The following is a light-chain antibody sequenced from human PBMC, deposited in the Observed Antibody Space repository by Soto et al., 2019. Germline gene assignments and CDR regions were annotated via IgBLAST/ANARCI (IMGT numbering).Light chain of an antibody. V-gene: IGKV1-5*03. Sequence: DIQMTQSLSTLSASVGDRVTITCRASQSISSWLAWYQQKPGKAPKLLIYKASSLERGVPSRFSGSGSGTEFTLTISSLQPDDFATYYCQQYNSYSYTFGQGTKLETK. CDR2: KAS. J-gene: IGKJ2*01. CDR3: QQYNSYSYT. CDR1: QSISSW.